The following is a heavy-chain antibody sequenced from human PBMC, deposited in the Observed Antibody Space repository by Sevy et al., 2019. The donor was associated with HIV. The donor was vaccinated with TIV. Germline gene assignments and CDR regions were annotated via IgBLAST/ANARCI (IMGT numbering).Heavy chain of an antibody. CDR1: GFTFSNAW. J-gene: IGHJ4*02. CDR2: IKSKTDGWTK. D-gene: IGHD6-13*01. V-gene: IGHV3-15*01. CDR3: TTEGPRGCWYDY. Sequence: GGSLRLSCAASGFTFSNAWMSWVRQAPGKGLEWVGRIKSKTDGWTKDYAAPVKGSFTISRDDSKNTQYLQMNSLKTEDTAVYYCTTEGPRGCWYDYWGQGTLVTVSS.